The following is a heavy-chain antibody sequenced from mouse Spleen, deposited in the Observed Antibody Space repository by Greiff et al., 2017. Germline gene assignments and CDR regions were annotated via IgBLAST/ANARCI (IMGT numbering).Heavy chain of an antibody. D-gene: IGHD2-1*01. CDR1: GFSLTGYG. J-gene: IGHJ2*01. V-gene: IGHV2-6-7*01. CDR2: IWGDGST. Sequence: VKVVESGPGLVAPSQSLSITCTVSGFSLTGYGVNWVRQPPGKGLEWLGMIWGDGSTDYNSAPKSRLSISKDNSTSQVFLKMNSLQTDDTARYYCDRDPYGNYFDYWGQGTTLTVSS. CDR3: DRDPYGNYFDY.